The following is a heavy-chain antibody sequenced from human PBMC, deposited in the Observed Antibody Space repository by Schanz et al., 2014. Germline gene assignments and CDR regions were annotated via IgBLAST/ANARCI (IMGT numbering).Heavy chain of an antibody. CDR1: GYTFTTYV. J-gene: IGHJ4*02. D-gene: IGHD3-10*01. V-gene: IGHV1-18*04. CDR2: ISANNGKT. CDR3: AKERAYYGSGSFDY. Sequence: QVHLVQSGAEVKKPGASVKVSCKASGYTFTTYVITWVRQAPGQGLEWMGWISANNGKTQYAEKVQGRVTMTADTSTSKAYMELRSLRSDDTAVYYCAKERAYYGSGSFDYWGKGTLVTVSS.